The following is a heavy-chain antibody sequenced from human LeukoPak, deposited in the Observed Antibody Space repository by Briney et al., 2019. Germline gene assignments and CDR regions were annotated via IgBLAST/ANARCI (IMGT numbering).Heavy chain of an antibody. Sequence: PSETLSLTCTVSGGSISSYYWSWIRQPPGKGLEWMGYIYYSGSTNYNPSLKSRVTISVDTSKNQFSLKLSSVTAADTAVYYCAREGVTYSLDYWGRGTLVSVSS. D-gene: IGHD4-23*01. J-gene: IGHJ4*02. CDR1: GGSISSYY. CDR2: IYYSGST. V-gene: IGHV4-59*01. CDR3: AREGVTYSLDY.